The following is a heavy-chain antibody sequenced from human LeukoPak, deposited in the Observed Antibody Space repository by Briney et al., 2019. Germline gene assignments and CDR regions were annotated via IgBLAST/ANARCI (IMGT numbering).Heavy chain of an antibody. CDR1: GFTFSSYG. V-gene: IGHV3-30*02. Sequence: GGSLRLSCAASGFTFSSYGMHWVRQAPGKGLEWVAFIRYDGSNKYYADSVKGRFTISRDNSKNTLYLQMNSLRAEDTAVYYCARARGTIAVPGPYWGQGTLVTVSS. CDR2: IRYDGSNK. J-gene: IGHJ4*02. CDR3: ARARGTIAVPGPY. D-gene: IGHD6-19*01.